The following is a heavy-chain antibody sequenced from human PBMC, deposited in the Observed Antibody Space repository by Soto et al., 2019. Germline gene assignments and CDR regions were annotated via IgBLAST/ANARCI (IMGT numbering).Heavy chain of an antibody. J-gene: IGHJ3*02. Sequence: EVQLVESGGGLVQPGGSLRLSCAASEFTFSTYWMHWVRQAPEKGLLWVSHINGDGSYTDFADSVKGRFTISRDNAKNTVYLQMQSLRVEDTAVYFCIRTWHGFDIWGPGTMVTVSS. CDR2: INGDGSYT. V-gene: IGHV3-74*01. CDR1: EFTFSTYW. CDR3: IRTWHGFDI.